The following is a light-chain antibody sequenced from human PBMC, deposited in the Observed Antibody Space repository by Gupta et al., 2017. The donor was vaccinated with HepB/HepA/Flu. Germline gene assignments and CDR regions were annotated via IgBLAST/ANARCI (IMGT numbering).Light chain of an antibody. CDR3: QQEGSSPRS. J-gene: IGKJ2*03. CDR2: GAS. Sequence: EIVLTQSPGTLSLSPGERATLSCRASQSVSSSYLAWYQQKPGQAPRLLIYGASSRATGIPDRFSGSGSGTDFTLTISRREPEDFAVYYCQQEGSSPRSFGQGTKLEIK. CDR1: QSVSSSY. V-gene: IGKV3-20*01.